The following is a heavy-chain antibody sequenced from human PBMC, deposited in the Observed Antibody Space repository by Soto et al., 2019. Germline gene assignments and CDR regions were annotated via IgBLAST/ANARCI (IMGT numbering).Heavy chain of an antibody. V-gene: IGHV2-5*01. J-gene: IGHJ5*02. CDR2: IYWNDDK. CDR3: AHSTAYVLRFLEWLSGFDP. CDR1: GFSLSTSGVG. Sequence: QITLKESGPTLVKPTQTLTLTCTFSGFSLSTSGVGVGWIRQPPGKALEWLALIYWNDDKRYSPSLKSRLTITKDTSKNQVVLTMTNMDPVDTATYYCAHSTAYVLRFLEWLSGFDPWGQGTLVTVSS. D-gene: IGHD3-3*01.